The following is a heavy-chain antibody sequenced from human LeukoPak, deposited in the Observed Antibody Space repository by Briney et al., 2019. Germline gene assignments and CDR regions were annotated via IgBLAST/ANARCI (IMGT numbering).Heavy chain of an antibody. V-gene: IGHV4-39*01. D-gene: IGHD3-3*01. CDR3: ARSVTIFGVVSSHFDY. Sequence: SETLSLTCTVSGGSISSSSYYWGWIRQPPGKGLEWIGTIYYSGSTHYNPSLKSRVTISVDTSKNQFSLKLTSVTAADTAVYYCARSVTIFGVVSSHFDYWGQGTLVTVSS. CDR1: GGSISSSSYY. CDR2: IYYSGST. J-gene: IGHJ4*02.